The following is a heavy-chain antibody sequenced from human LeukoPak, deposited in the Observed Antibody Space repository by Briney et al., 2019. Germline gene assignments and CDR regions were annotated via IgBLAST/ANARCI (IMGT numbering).Heavy chain of an antibody. CDR2: ISSSSSII. V-gene: IGHV3-48*01. D-gene: IGHD6-13*01. Sequence: GGSLRLSCAASGFTFSSYSMNWVRQAPGKGLEWVSYISSSSSIIYYADSVKGRFTISRDNAKNSLYLQMNSLRAEDTAVYYCARSGSSWYRFDYWGQGTLVTVSS. J-gene: IGHJ4*02. CDR1: GFTFSSYS. CDR3: ARSGSSWYRFDY.